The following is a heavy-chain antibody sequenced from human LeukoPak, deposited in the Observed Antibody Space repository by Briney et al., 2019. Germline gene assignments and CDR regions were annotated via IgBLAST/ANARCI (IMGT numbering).Heavy chain of an antibody. CDR2: ISHDGFI. CDR1: GFTVSSYV. CDR3: ARDWVYKIDY. V-gene: IGHV3-74*01. J-gene: IGHJ4*02. Sequence: PGGSLRLSCAASGFTVSSYVMHWVRRTPGKGLVWVSRISHDGFISYADSVKGRFTISRDNAKNTLILRMNSLRAEDTAVYYCARDWVYKIDYWGRGTLVTVSS. D-gene: IGHD5-24*01.